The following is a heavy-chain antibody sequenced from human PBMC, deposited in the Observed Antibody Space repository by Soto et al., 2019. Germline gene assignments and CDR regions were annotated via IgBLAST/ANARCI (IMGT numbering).Heavy chain of an antibody. J-gene: IGHJ4*02. CDR1: ICSISSGGYS. V-gene: IGHV4-30-2*01. Sequence: SLSLTCPVSICSISSGGYSWRWILQPAGKGLEWIGFIYHSGSTNYNPSLKSRVTMSVDRSKNQFSLKLRSVTAADTAVYYCARDTVTYYYFDYWGQGTLVTVSS. D-gene: IGHD4-17*01. CDR2: IYHSGST. CDR3: ARDTVTYYYFDY.